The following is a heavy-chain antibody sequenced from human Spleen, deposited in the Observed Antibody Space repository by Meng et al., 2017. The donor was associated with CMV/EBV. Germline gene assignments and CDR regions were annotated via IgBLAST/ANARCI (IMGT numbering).Heavy chain of an antibody. CDR2: ISSSGSTI. J-gene: IGHJ5*02. Sequence: GFTFSASYMSWIRKAPGKGLEWVSSISSSGSTIYYADSVKGRFTISRDNAKNSLYLQMNRLRAEDTAVYYCARDLRSLTSIAVGFDPWGQGTLVTVSS. CDR1: GFTFSASY. D-gene: IGHD6-19*01. V-gene: IGHV3-11*04. CDR3: ARDLRSLTSIAVGFDP.